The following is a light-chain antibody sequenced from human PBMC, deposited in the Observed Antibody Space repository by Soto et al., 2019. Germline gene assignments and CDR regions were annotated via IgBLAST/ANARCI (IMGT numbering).Light chain of an antibody. CDR1: QSISRS. V-gene: IGKV3-11*01. Sequence: EIVMTQSPATLSVSPGERATLSCRASQSISRSLAWYQQKPGQAPRLLISDASTRATGIPARFSGSGSGTDFTLTISSLEPEDFAVYYCQQRSNWPPITFGQGTRLEIK. J-gene: IGKJ5*01. CDR3: QQRSNWPPIT. CDR2: DAS.